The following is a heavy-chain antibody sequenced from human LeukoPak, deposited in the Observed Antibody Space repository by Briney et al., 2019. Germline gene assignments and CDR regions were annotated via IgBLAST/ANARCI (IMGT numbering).Heavy chain of an antibody. Sequence: GGSLRLSCSASGFTFSSYAMSWVRQAPGKGLEWVSTIGDSGSSTYYADSVKGRFTISRDNSKNTLYLQMNSLRTEDTAVYYCAKVVYDVLTGIDYWGQGTLVTVSS. CDR3: AKVVYDVLTGIDY. J-gene: IGHJ4*02. CDR2: IGDSGSST. CDR1: GFTFSSYA. V-gene: IGHV3-23*01. D-gene: IGHD3-9*01.